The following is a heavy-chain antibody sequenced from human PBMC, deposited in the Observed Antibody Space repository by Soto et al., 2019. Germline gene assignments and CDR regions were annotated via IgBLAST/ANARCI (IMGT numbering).Heavy chain of an antibody. D-gene: IGHD4-17*01. CDR2: IRGNGDATYT. CDR1: GFTFSDYV. Sequence: EVQLLESGGGLVQPGGSLRLSCAASGFTFSDYVMSWVRQAPGKGLEWVSAIRGNGDATYTYYADSVKGRFTISRDNSQNTLYLHMNSLRADDTAVYYCAKGRDYGGNFRDYWGQGTLVTVSS. J-gene: IGHJ4*02. V-gene: IGHV3-23*01. CDR3: AKGRDYGGNFRDY.